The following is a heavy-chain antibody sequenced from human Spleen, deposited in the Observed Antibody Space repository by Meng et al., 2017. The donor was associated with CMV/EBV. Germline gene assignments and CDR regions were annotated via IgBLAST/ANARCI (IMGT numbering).Heavy chain of an antibody. CDR3: ARDFRYDFWSGYFTQWAFDI. D-gene: IGHD3-3*01. CDR1: GFTFSDYY. V-gene: IGHV3-11*01. CDR2: ISSSGSTI. Sequence: GGSLRLSCAASGFTFSDYYMSWIRQAPGKGLEWVSYISSSGSTIYYADFVKGRFTISRDNAKNSLYLQMNSLRAEDTAVYYCARDFRYDFWSGYFTQWAFDIWGQGTMVTVSS. J-gene: IGHJ3*02.